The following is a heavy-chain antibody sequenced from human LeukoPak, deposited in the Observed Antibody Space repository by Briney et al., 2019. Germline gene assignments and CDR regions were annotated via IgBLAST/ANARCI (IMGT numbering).Heavy chain of an antibody. Sequence: RTGGSLSLSCAASGFTFCICAKRWARQATGKGLECVSPIGGTDLYYADSVKGRFTVSRDNSKNTLYLQLNSLRAEDSAVYYCAKDAIPGNSIWDYFGNWGQGTLVTVSS. CDR2: IGGTDL. V-gene: IGHV3-23*01. CDR3: AKDAIPGNSIWDYFGN. D-gene: IGHD1-7*01. J-gene: IGHJ4*02. CDR1: GFTFCICA.